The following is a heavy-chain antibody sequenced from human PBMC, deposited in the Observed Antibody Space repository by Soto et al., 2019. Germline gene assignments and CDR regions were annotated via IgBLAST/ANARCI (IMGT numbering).Heavy chain of an antibody. D-gene: IGHD3-3*01. V-gene: IGHV4-4*02. CDR1: SGSISSSNW. Sequence: PSETLSLTCAVSSGSISSSNWWSWVRQPPGKGLDWIGEIYHSGSTNYNLSLKSRVTISVDKSKNQFSLKLSSVTAADTAVYYCARVRSSAHYDFWSGTDAFDIWGQGTMVTVSS. J-gene: IGHJ3*02. CDR2: IYHSGST. CDR3: ARVRSSAHYDFWSGTDAFDI.